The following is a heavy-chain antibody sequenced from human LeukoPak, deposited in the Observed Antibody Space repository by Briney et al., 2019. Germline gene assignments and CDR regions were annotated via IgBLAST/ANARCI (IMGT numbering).Heavy chain of an antibody. CDR1: GYTFTGYY. V-gene: IGHV1-2*02. D-gene: IGHD4-17*01. CDR2: INPNSGGT. Sequence: EASVKVSCKASGYTFTGYYMHWVRQAPGQGLEWMGWINPNSGGTNYAQKFQGRVTMTRDTSISTAYMELSRLRSDDTAVYYCAIGNTVTTPRIYFDYWGQGTLVTVSS. J-gene: IGHJ4*02. CDR3: AIGNTVTTPRIYFDY.